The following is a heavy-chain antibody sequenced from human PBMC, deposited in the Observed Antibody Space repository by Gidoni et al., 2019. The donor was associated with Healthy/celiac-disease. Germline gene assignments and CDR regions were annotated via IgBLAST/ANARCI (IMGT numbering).Heavy chain of an antibody. CDR2: ISYDGSNK. V-gene: IGHV3-30-3*01. D-gene: IGHD6-13*01. CDR1: GFTFSSYA. Sequence: QVQLVASGGGVVQPGRSLRLSCAASGFTFSSYAMHWVRQAPGKGLEWVAVISYDGSNKDYADSVKGRFTISRDNSKNTLYLQMNSLRAEDTAVYYCARVGEGYDYGDYWGQGTLVTVSS. CDR3: ARVGEGYDYGDY. J-gene: IGHJ4*02.